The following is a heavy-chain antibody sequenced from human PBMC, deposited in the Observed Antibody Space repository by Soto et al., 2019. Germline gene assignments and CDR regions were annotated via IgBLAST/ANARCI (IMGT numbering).Heavy chain of an antibody. D-gene: IGHD2-21*02. V-gene: IGHV4-30-4*01. J-gene: IGHJ6*02. Sequence: SETLSLTCTVSGGSISSGDYYWSWIRQPPGKGLEWIGYIYYSESTYYNPSLKSRVTISVDTSKNQFSLKLSSVTAADTAVYYCARVNCCSYCYYILVYYDGMDVWGQGTKVTVSS. CDR2: IYYSEST. CDR3: ARVNCCSYCYYILVYYDGMDV. CDR1: GGSISSGDYY.